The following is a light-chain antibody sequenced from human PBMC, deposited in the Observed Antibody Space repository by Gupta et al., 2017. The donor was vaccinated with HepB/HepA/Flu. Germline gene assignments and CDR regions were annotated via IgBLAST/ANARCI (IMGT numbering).Light chain of an antibody. J-gene: IGKJ4*01. CDR3: QQSYSTPLT. CDR2: AAS. CDR1: QSISSY. V-gene: IGKV1-39*01. Sequence: DIQMTQSPSSLSASVGDRVTITCRASQSISSYLNWYQQKPGKVPKLLIYAASSLQSGVPSRFSGSGSGTDFTLTISSLQPEDFATYYCQQSYSTPLTFGGGTKVETK.